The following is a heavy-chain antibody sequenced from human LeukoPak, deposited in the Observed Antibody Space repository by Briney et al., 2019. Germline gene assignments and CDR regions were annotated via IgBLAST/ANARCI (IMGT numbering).Heavy chain of an antibody. CDR3: ARDGGYTSSWYVPGWVNNYYYGMDV. CDR1: GYTFTSYD. V-gene: IGHV1-8*01. Sequence: ASVKVSCKASGYTFTSYDINWVRQATGQGLEWMGWMNPNSGNTGYAQKFQGRVTMTRYTSISTAYMELSSLRSEDTAVYYCARDGGYTSSWYVPGWVNNYYYGMDVWGQGTTVTVSS. CDR2: MNPNSGNT. J-gene: IGHJ6*02. D-gene: IGHD6-13*01.